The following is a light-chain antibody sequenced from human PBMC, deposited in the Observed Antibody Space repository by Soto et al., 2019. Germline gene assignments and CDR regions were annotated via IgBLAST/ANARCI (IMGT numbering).Light chain of an antibody. CDR2: GNS. CDR1: SSNIGVGYD. V-gene: IGLV1-40*01. J-gene: IGLJ3*02. Sequence: QSVLTQPPSVSGAPGQRVTISCTGSSSNIGVGYDVHWYQRLPGTAPKLLIYGNSNRPSGVPDRFSGSKSGTSASLAITGLQAEDEADYYCQSYDSSLSGWVFGGGTKLTVL. CDR3: QSYDSSLSGWV.